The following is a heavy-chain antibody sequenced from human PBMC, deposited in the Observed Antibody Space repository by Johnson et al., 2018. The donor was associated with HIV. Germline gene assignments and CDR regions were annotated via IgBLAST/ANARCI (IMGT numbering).Heavy chain of an antibody. CDR1: GFTFSNYD. V-gene: IGHV3-30*02. CDR3: AVTSIAGRPKWQDVFDI. CDR2: IRYDGTNK. Sequence: QVLLVESGGGVVQPGGSLRLSCAASGFTFSNYDIHWVRQAPGKGLEWVAFIRYDGTNKHYAYSVRGRFTISRDNSKNTLYLQMKSLSPEDTAVYFCAVTSIAGRPKWQDVFDIWGQGTMVTVS. D-gene: IGHD6-6*01. J-gene: IGHJ3*02.